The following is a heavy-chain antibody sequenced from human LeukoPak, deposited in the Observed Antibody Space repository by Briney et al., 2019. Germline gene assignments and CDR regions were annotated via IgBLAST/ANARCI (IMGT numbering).Heavy chain of an antibody. CDR2: ISGSGGAT. V-gene: IGHV3-23*01. Sequence: RPGGSLRLSCAASGFTFSSYAMSWVRQAPGKGLEWVSAISGSGGATYYADSVKGRFTISRDNSKNTLYLLMNSLRAEDTAVYYCADGAVGGWYPFDYWGQGTLVTVSS. J-gene: IGHJ4*02. CDR3: ADGAVGGWYPFDY. CDR1: GFTFSSYA. D-gene: IGHD6-19*01.